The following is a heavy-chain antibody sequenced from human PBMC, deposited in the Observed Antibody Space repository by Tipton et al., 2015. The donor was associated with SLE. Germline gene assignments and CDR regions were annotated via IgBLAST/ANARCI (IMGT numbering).Heavy chain of an antibody. V-gene: IGHV3-21*06. J-gene: IGHJ4*02. CDR1: GFTFSSYS. Sequence: SLRLSCAASGFTFSSYSMNWVRQAPGKGLEWVSSISSSSGYIYYADSVKGRFTISRDNAKNSLYLQMNSLRAEDTAVYCCARVLISSGSLDYWGQGTLVTVSS. D-gene: IGHD6-19*01. CDR3: ARVLISSGSLDY. CDR2: ISSSSGYI.